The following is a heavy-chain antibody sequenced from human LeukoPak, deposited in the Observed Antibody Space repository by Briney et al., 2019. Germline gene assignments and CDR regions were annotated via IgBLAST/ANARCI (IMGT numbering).Heavy chain of an antibody. Sequence: GASVKVSCKVSGYTLTELSMHWVRQAPGKGLEWMGGFDPEDGETIYAQKFQGRVTMIEDTSTDTAYMELSSLRSEDTAVYYCATGELLKYDYWGQGTLVTVSS. V-gene: IGHV1-24*01. CDR2: FDPEDGET. CDR3: ATGELLKYDY. CDR1: GYTLTELS. J-gene: IGHJ4*02. D-gene: IGHD1-26*01.